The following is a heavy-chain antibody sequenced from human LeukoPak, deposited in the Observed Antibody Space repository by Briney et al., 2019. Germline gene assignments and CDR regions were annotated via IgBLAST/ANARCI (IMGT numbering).Heavy chain of an antibody. CDR2: IIPILGIA. CDR1: GGTFSSYA. V-gene: IGHV1-69*10. CDR3: ARNYDILTGYYWMDV. D-gene: IGHD3-9*01. Sequence: GASVKVPCKASGGTFSSYAISWVRQAPGQGLEWMGRIIPILGIANYAQKFQGRVTITADKSTSTAYMELSSLRSEDTAVYYCARNYDILTGYYWMDVWGQGTTVTVSS. J-gene: IGHJ6*02.